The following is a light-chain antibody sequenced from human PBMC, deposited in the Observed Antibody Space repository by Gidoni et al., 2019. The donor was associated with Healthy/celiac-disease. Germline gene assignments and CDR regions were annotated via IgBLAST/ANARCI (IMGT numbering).Light chain of an antibody. V-gene: IGKV1-39*01. J-gene: IGKJ3*01. CDR3: QQSYSTPGFT. CDR1: QSISSY. CDR2: AAS. Sequence: DIQMTQSPSSLSASVGDRVTITCRASQSISSYLNWYQQKPGKAPKLLIYAASSLQSGVPSRFSGSGSGTDFTLTISSLQPEDFATYYCQQSYSTPGFTFGPGTEVDIK.